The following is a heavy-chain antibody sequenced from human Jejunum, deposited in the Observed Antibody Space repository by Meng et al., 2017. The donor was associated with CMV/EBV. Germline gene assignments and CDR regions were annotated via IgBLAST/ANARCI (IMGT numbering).Heavy chain of an antibody. D-gene: IGHD6-19*01. CDR1: GGSIRDYY. V-gene: IGHV4-59*08. Sequence: SGGSIRDYYWSWIRQPPGKGLEWIGYIFSSGTTDYNPSLKSRVTMSVDMSKNQFSLTLTSVTAADTAVYYCARIAVAGTGVHFDYWGQGTLVTVSS. CDR2: IFSSGTT. J-gene: IGHJ4*02. CDR3: ARIAVAGTGVHFDY.